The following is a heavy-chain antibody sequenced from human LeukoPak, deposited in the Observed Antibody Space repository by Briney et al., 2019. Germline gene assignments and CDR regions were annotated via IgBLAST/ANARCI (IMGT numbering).Heavy chain of an antibody. D-gene: IGHD3-22*01. J-gene: IGHJ6*02. CDR3: ARVRSSGYLNYYYYGMDV. Sequence: SETLSLTCTVSGGSVSSGSYYWSWIRQPPGKGLEWIGYIYYSGSTNYNPSLKSRVTISVDTSKNQFSLRLSSVTAADTAVYYCARVRSSGYLNYYYYGMDVWGQGTTVTVSS. CDR1: GGSVSSGSYY. CDR2: IYYSGST. V-gene: IGHV4-61*01.